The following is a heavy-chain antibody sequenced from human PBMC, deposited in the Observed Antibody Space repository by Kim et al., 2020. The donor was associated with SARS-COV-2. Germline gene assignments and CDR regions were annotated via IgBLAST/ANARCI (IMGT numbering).Heavy chain of an antibody. CDR3: AGHRTGRDYFDY. CDR2: T. V-gene: IGHV4-59*08. Sequence: TKHNPYLKGRVTISVDTSKNQIYRKLTSVTASDTAVYYCAGHRTGRDYFDYWGQGALVTVSS. J-gene: IGHJ4*02.